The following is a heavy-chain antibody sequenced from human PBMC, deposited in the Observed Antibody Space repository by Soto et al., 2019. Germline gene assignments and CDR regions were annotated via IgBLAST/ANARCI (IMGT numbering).Heavy chain of an antibody. J-gene: IGHJ5*02. CDR2: IIPIFPTP. CDR1: LGTFGNSA. CDR3: GGEKVYRSGWYNWFDT. D-gene: IGHD6-19*01. V-gene: IGHV1-69*13. Sequence: SSVKVSCKASLGTFGNSAISWVRQAPGQGLEWMGGIIPIFPTPDYAQKFQGRVTLTADESTSTSYMELTSLRSDEMAVYYCGGEKVYRSGWYNWFDTWGQ.